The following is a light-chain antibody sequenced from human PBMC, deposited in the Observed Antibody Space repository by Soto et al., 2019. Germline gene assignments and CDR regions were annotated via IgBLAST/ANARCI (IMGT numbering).Light chain of an antibody. J-gene: IGLJ1*01. Sequence: QSVLAQPASVYGSPGQSIAISCTGTSSDVGAYNYVSWYQQHPGKAPKLIVHEVSDRPSGVSDRFSGSKSGNTASLTISGLQAEDEADYYCSSYTGAYTLVFGTGTKVTVL. CDR1: SSDVGAYNY. CDR3: SSYTGAYTLV. CDR2: EVS. V-gene: IGLV2-14*01.